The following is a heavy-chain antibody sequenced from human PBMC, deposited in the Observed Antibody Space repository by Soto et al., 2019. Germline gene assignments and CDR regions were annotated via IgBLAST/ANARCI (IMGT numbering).Heavy chain of an antibody. CDR1: GGSISSTDHY. D-gene: IGHD2-15*01. CDR2: LYFAGST. Sequence: PSEPLSLTCTVSGGSISSTDHYWGWVRQPPGKGLEWLGSLYFAGSTFHNPALKSRATISVDTSRNQFSLRLTTVTASDTAVYYCARLVFHCLRGSCDDYSFYGLDVWGQGTTVTVSS. CDR3: ARLVFHCLRGSCDDYSFYGLDV. V-gene: IGHV4-39*01. J-gene: IGHJ6*02.